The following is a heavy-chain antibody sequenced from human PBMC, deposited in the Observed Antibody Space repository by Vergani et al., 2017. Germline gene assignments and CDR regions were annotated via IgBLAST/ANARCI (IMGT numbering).Heavy chain of an antibody. D-gene: IGHD3-22*01. Sequence: QVQLVQSGAEVKKPGASVKVSCKASGYTFTGYYMHWVRQAPGQGREWMGWINPNSGGTNYAKKFQGWVTMTRDTSISTAYMELSRLRSDDTAVYYCERLKNYYDSSGYYRWHFDYWGQGTLVTVSS. V-gene: IGHV1-2*04. CDR3: ERLKNYYDSSGYYRWHFDY. J-gene: IGHJ4*02. CDR1: GYTFTGYY. CDR2: INPNSGGT.